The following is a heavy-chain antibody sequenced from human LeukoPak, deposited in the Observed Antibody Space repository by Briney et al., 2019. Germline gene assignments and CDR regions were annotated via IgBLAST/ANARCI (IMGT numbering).Heavy chain of an antibody. CDR3: AREAYDSRAFDI. V-gene: IGHV4-59*01. J-gene: IGHJ3*02. CDR1: GGSISSYY. D-gene: IGHD5-12*01. Sequence: PSETLSLTCTVSGGSISSYYWSWIRQPPGKGLEWIGYIYYSGSTNYNPSLKSRVTISVDTSKNQFSLKLSSVTAADTAVYYCAREAYDSRAFDIWGQGTMVTVSS. CDR2: IYYSGST.